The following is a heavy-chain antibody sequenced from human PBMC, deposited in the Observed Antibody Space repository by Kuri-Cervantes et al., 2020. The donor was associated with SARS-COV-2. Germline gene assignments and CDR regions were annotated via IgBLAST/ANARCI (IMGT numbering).Heavy chain of an antibody. V-gene: IGHV3-33*06. D-gene: IGHD2-2*01. CDR3: AKAGGYCSSTSCSQYGIPDY. J-gene: IGHJ4*02. Sequence: GGSLRLSCAASGFSFRNYGMHWVRQAPDKGLEWVAGTWYDGSNENYADSVKGRFTISRDNSKNTLYLQMNSLRAEDTAVYYCAKAGGYCSSTSCSQYGIPDYWGQGTLVTVSS. CDR2: TWYDGSNE. CDR1: GFSFRNYG.